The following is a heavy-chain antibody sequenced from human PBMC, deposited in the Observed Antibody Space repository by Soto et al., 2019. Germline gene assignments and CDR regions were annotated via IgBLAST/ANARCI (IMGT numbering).Heavy chain of an antibody. Sequence: QVQLVESGGGVVHPGGSLRLSCAASGFIFNSNGMHWVRQAPGKGLEWVAFTWYDGSNKYYGDSVKGRFTISRDNSKNTLYLQMNNLRAEDTAVYYCARGVTAHASLFDYWGQGTLVTVSS. V-gene: IGHV3-33*03. D-gene: IGHD2-21*02. CDR1: GFIFNSNG. CDR2: TWYDGSNK. J-gene: IGHJ4*02. CDR3: ARGVTAHASLFDY.